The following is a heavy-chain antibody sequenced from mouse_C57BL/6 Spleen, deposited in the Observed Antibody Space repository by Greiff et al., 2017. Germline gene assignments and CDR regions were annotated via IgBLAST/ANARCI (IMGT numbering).Heavy chain of an antibody. Sequence: EVQGVESGGGLVKPGGSLKLSCAASGFTFSDYGMHWVRQAPEKGLAWVAYISSGSSTIYYADTVKGRFTISSDNAKNTLFLQMTSLRSEDTAMYYCARRAITTGYCDVWGTGTSVTVSS. V-gene: IGHV5-17*01. CDR1: GFTFSDYG. J-gene: IGHJ1*03. CDR2: ISSGSSTI. D-gene: IGHD1-1*01. CDR3: ARRAITTGYCDV.